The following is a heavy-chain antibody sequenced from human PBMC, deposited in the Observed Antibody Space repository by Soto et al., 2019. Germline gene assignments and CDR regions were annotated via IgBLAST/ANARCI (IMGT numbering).Heavy chain of an antibody. CDR1: GGSFSSYA. Sequence: SVKVSCKASGGSFSSYAISWVRQAPGQGLEWMGGIIPIFGTANYAQKFQGRVTITADESTSTAYMELSSLRSEDTAVYYCARGGINYYGSGSPYGMDVWGQGTTVTVSS. CDR2: IIPIFGTA. D-gene: IGHD3-10*01. J-gene: IGHJ6*02. CDR3: ARGGINYYGSGSPYGMDV. V-gene: IGHV1-69*13.